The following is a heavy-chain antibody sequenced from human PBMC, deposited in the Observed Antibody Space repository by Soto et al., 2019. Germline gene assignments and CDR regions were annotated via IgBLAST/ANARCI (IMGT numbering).Heavy chain of an antibody. D-gene: IGHD2-21*02. CDR2: ISGSGGST. Sequence: GGSLRLSCAASGFTFSSYAMSWVRQAPGKGLEWVSAISGSGGSTYYADSVKGRFTISRDNSKNTLYLQMNSLRAEDTAVYYCAKDQLAYCGGDCSNHRPYFDYWGQGTLVTVSS. CDR1: GFTFSSYA. J-gene: IGHJ4*02. CDR3: AKDQLAYCGGDCSNHRPYFDY. V-gene: IGHV3-23*01.